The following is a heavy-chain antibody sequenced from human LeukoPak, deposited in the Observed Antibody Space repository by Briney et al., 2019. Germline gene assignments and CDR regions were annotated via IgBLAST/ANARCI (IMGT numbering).Heavy chain of an antibody. CDR2: IIPILGIA. CDR3: ARLGRWLQSDFDY. J-gene: IGHJ4*02. D-gene: IGHD5-24*01. CDR1: GGTFSSYA. Sequence: GASVKVSCKASGGTFSSYAISWVRQAPGQGLEWMGRIIPILGIANYAQKFQGRVTITADKSTSTAYLQWSSLKASDTAMYYCARLGRWLQSDFDYWGQGTLVTVSS. V-gene: IGHV1-69*04.